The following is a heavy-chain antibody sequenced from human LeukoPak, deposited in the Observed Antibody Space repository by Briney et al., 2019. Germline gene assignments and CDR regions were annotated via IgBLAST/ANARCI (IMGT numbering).Heavy chain of an antibody. Sequence: GGSLRLSGAASXFTFSSYEMNWVRQAPGKGLEWVSYISSSGSTINYADSVKGRFTTSRDNAKNSLYLQMNSLRAEDTAVYYCATHTIGYSSSGAFDIWGQGTMVTVSS. CDR3: ATHTIGYSSSGAFDI. CDR2: ISSSGSTI. D-gene: IGHD6-13*01. CDR1: XFTFSSYE. J-gene: IGHJ3*02. V-gene: IGHV3-48*03.